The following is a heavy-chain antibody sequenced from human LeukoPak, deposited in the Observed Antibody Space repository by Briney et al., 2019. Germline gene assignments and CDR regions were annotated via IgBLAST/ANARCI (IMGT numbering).Heavy chain of an antibody. CDR1: GGSISTYY. Sequence: SETLSLTCTVSGGSISTYYWSWIRQPVGKGLEWIGYIYYNESTNYNPSVKSRVTISADTSKNQFSLKLSSVTAADTAVYYCARGWVEMATIGYYFDYWGQGTLVTVSS. D-gene: IGHD5-24*01. CDR3: ARGWVEMATIGYYFDY. CDR2: IYYNEST. J-gene: IGHJ4*02. V-gene: IGHV4-59*01.